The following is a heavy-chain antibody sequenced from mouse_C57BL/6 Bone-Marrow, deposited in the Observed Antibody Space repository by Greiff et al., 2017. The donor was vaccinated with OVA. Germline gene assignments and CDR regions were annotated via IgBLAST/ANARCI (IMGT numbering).Heavy chain of an antibody. CDR3: TSYGNLDY. J-gene: IGHJ2*01. D-gene: IGHD2-1*01. CDR2: IDPENGDT. V-gene: IGHV14-4*01. Sequence: VQLQQSGPELVRPGASVKLSCTASGSTFTDDYMHWVKQRPEQGLEWIGWIDPENGDTVSASKFQGKATIPVDTSSTTAYLQLGSLSSEDTAVYYCTSYGNLDYWGQGTTLTVSS. CDR1: GSTFTDDY.